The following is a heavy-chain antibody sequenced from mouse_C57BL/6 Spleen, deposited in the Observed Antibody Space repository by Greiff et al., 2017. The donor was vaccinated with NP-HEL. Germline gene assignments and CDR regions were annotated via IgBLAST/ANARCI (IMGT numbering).Heavy chain of an antibody. J-gene: IGHJ4*01. CDR2: IYPGSGNT. V-gene: IGHV1-76*01. CDR1: GYTFTDYY. D-gene: IGHD2-12*01. Sequence: VQLQQSGAELVRPGASVKLSCKASGYTFTDYYINWVKQRPGQGLEWIARIYPGSGNTYYNEKFKGKATLTAEKSSSTAYMQLSSLTSEDSAVYFCARYEGPYYAMDYWGQGTSVTVSS. CDR3: ARYEGPYYAMDY.